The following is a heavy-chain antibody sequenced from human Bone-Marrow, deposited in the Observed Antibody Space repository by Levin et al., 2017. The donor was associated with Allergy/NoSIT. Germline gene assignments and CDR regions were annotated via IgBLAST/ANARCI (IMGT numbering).Heavy chain of an antibody. D-gene: IGHD3-3*01. CDR1: GFSLSNFW. J-gene: IGHJ6*03. Sequence: PGGSLRLSCAASGFSLSNFWMTWVRQAPGTGLEWVASIKQDGIEKYYLDSVKGRFTISRDNAKTSVYLHLNSLRAEDTALYYCARVTRSWSMDVWGKGTTVTVSS. V-gene: IGHV3-7*04. CDR2: IKQDGIEK. CDR3: ARVTRSWSMDV.